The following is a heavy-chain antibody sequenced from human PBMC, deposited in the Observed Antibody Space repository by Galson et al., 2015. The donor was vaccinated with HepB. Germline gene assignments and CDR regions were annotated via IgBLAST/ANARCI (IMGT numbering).Heavy chain of an antibody. CDR3: AKDAHITMIGQSVGYFDY. CDR1: GFTFSSYG. J-gene: IGHJ4*02. D-gene: IGHD3-22*01. Sequence: SLRLSCAASGFTFSSYGMHWVRQAPGKGLEWVAVISYDGSNKYYADSVKGRFTISRDNSKNTLYLQMNSLRAEDTAVYYCAKDAHITMIGQSVGYFDYWGQGTLVTVSS. V-gene: IGHV3-30*18. CDR2: ISYDGSNK.